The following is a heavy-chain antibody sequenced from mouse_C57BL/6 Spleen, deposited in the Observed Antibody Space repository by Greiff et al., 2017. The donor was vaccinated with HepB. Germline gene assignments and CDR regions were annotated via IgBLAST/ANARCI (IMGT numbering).Heavy chain of an antibody. CDR2: IDPSDSYT. Sequence: QVQLQQPGAELVMPGASVKLSCKASGYTFTSYWMHWVKQRPGQGLEWIGEIDPSDSYTNYNQKLKGKSTLTVDKSSSTAYMQLSSLTSDDSAVYYCAIDTPNWDWGQGTTLTVSS. CDR1: GYTFTSYW. J-gene: IGHJ2*01. D-gene: IGHD4-1*01. V-gene: IGHV1-69*01. CDR3: AIDTPNWD.